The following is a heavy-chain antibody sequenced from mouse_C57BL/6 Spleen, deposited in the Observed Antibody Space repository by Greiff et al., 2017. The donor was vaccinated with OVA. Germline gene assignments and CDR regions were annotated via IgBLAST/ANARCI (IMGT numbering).Heavy chain of an antibody. Sequence: QVQLKQSGAELVKPGASVKISCKASGYAFSSYWMNWVKQRPGKGLEWIGQIYPGDGDTNYNGKFKGKATLTADKSSSTAYMQLSSLTSEDSAVYFCARTNWENAMDYWGQGTSVTVSS. CDR2: IYPGDGDT. CDR3: ARTNWENAMDY. J-gene: IGHJ4*01. D-gene: IGHD4-1*01. V-gene: IGHV1-80*01. CDR1: GYAFSSYW.